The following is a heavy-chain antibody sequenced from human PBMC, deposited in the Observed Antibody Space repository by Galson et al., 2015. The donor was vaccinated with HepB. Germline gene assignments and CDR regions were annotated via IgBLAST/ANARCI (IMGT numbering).Heavy chain of an antibody. CDR1: GDSVSTNTVA. CDR3: AREVDTPMVRGFDY. V-gene: IGHV6-1*01. D-gene: IGHD5-18*01. Sequence: CAISGDSVSTNTVAWNWIRQSPSRGLEWLGRTYYRSKWYNEYSTSVKSRITLNPDTSKNQFSLRLDSVTPEDTAVYYCAREVDTPMVRGFDYWGQGILVTVSS. J-gene: IGHJ4*02. CDR2: TYYRSKWYN.